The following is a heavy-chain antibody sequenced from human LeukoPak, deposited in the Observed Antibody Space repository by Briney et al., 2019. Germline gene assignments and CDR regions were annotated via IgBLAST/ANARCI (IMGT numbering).Heavy chain of an antibody. J-gene: IGHJ4*02. D-gene: IGHD4/OR15-4a*01. Sequence: PSETLSLTCTVSGGSISSSSYYWGWIRQPPGKGLEWIGGIYYSGSTYYNPSLKSRVTISVDTSKNQFSLNLRSVTAADTAVYYCALDTIGARPNFDYWGQGTLVTVSS. V-gene: IGHV4-39*01. CDR2: IYYSGST. CDR1: GGSISSSSYY. CDR3: ALDTIGARPNFDY.